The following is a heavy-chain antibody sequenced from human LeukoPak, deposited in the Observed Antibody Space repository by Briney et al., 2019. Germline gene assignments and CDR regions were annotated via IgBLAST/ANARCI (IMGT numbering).Heavy chain of an antibody. V-gene: IGHV4-59*01. CDR3: ARGGYCSGGSCYRYYYYYGMDV. J-gene: IGHJ6*02. CDR2: IYYSGST. Sequence: SETLSLTCTVSGGSISSYYWSWIRQPPGKELEWIGYIYYSGSTNYNPSLKSRVTISVDTSKNQISLTLSSVTAADTAVYYCARGGYCSGGSCYRYYYYYGMDVWGQGTTVTVSS. CDR1: GGSISSYY. D-gene: IGHD2-15*01.